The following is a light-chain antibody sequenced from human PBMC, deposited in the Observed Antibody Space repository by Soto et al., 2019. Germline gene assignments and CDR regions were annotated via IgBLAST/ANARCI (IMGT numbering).Light chain of an antibody. CDR3: QQRSNWPIT. Sequence: FVLTQSPCSLSCSPGEIATLSCRASQSVSSYLAWYQQKPGQAPRLLIYDASNRATGIPARFSGSGSGTDFTLTISSLEPEDFAVYYCQQRSNWPITFGQGTRLEIK. J-gene: IGKJ5*01. V-gene: IGKV3-11*01. CDR1: QSVSSY. CDR2: DAS.